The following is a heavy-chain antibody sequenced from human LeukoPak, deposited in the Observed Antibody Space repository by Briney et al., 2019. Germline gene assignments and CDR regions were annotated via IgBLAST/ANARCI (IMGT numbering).Heavy chain of an antibody. D-gene: IGHD3-3*01. Sequence: ASVKVSCKASGYTFTGYYMHWVRQTPGQGLEWMGWINPNSGGTNYAQKFQGRVTMTRDTSIGTAYMELSRLRSDDTAVYYCARDTEWPLNWFDPWGQETLVTVSS. CDR1: GYTFTGYY. V-gene: IGHV1-2*02. J-gene: IGHJ5*02. CDR3: ARDTEWPLNWFDP. CDR2: INPNSGGT.